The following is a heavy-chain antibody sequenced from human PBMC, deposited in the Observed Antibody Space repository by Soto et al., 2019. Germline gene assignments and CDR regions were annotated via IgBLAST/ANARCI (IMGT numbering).Heavy chain of an antibody. CDR2: IKSKGDGGTT. V-gene: IGHV3-15*01. D-gene: IGHD1-26*01. Sequence: AQLLESGGGLVQPGGSLRLSCAASGFTFSNAWMSWVRQAPGKGLEWVGHIKSKGDGGTTDFAAPVRGRFSISRDDPKNTLYLLMHRLKTEDTAVYYCTTGGIVGASFYDPILNQGYWGQGTLVTVSS. CDR1: GFTFSNAW. CDR3: TTGGIVGASFYDPILNQGY. J-gene: IGHJ4*02.